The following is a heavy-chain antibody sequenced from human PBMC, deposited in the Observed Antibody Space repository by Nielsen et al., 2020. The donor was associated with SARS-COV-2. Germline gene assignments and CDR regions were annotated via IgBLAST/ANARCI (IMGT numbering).Heavy chain of an antibody. CDR3: ARVHSSGYTYYFDY. CDR2: ISWNSGSI. D-gene: IGHD3-22*01. Sequence: VRQAPGKGLEWVSGISWNSGSIGYADSVKGRFTISRDNAKNSLYLQMNSLRAEDTALYYCARVHSSGYTYYFDYWGQGTLVTVSS. J-gene: IGHJ4*02. V-gene: IGHV3-9*01.